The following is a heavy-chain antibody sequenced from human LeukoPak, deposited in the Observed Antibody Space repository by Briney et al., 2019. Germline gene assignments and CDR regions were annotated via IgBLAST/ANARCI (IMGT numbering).Heavy chain of an antibody. CDR2: ISYDGGDK. CDR3: ARDLEEYCSGGSCSLFDY. CDR1: GFNFNTYT. D-gene: IGHD2-15*01. V-gene: IGHV3-30*04. Sequence: PGRSPRLSCAASGFNFNTYTMHWVRQAPGKGLEWVAVISYDGGDKFYADSVKGRFTISRDNAKNSLYLQMNSLRAEDTAVYYCARDLEEYCSGGSCSLFDYWGQGTLVTVSS. J-gene: IGHJ4*02.